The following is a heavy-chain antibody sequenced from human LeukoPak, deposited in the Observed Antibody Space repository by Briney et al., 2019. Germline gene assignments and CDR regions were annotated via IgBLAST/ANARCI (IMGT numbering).Heavy chain of an antibody. J-gene: IGHJ6*03. V-gene: IGHV4-39*07. CDR2: IYYSGST. CDR3: ARIGTGLWSPQYYMDV. D-gene: IGHD3-3*01. CDR1: GGSISSSSDY. Sequence: SETLSLTCTVSGGSISSSSDYWGWIRQPPGKGLEWIGSIYYSGSTYYNPSLKSRVTISVDTSKNQFSLKLSSVTAADTAVYYCARIGTGLWSPQYYMDVWGKGTTVTVSS.